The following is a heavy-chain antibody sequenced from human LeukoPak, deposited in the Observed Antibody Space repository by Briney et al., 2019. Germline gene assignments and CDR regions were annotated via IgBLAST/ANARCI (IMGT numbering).Heavy chain of an antibody. D-gene: IGHD5-18*01. Sequence: GESLKISFQGSGYSFTSYWIGWVRQMPGKGLEWMGIIYPGDSDTRYSPSFQGQVTISADKSISTAYLQWSSLKASDTAMYYCARHESIQLGFRGGEFDYWGQGTLVTVSS. J-gene: IGHJ4*02. CDR2: IYPGDSDT. CDR3: ARHESIQLGFRGGEFDY. V-gene: IGHV5-51*01. CDR1: GYSFTSYW.